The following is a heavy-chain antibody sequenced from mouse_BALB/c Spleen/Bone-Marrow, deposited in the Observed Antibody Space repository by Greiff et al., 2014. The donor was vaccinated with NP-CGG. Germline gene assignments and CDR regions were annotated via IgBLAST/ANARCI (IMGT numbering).Heavy chain of an antibody. Sequence: EVKVVESGGGLVKPGGSLKLSCAASGFTFNSYAMSWVRQTPEKRLEWVATINSGGSYTYYPDSVKGRFTISRDNAKNTLYLQMSSLRSEDTAMYYCARGDWDEAMDYWGQGTSVTVST. CDR2: INSGGSYT. CDR3: ARGDWDEAMDY. D-gene: IGHD4-1*01. CDR1: GFTFNSYA. J-gene: IGHJ4*01. V-gene: IGHV5-9-3*01.